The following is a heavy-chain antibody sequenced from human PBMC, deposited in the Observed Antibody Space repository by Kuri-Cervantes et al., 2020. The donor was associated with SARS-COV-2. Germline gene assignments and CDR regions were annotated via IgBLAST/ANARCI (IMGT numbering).Heavy chain of an antibody. CDR2: ISYDGSNK. J-gene: IGHJ4*02. V-gene: IGHV3-30*03. CDR1: GFTFSSYG. D-gene: IGHD2-2*01. Sequence: GGSLRLSCAASGFTFSSYGMHWVRQAPGKGLEWVAVISYDGSNKYYADSVKGRFTISRDNSKNTLYLQMNSLRAEDTAVYYCAREGIHDIVVVPAAIALDYWGQGTLVTVSS. CDR3: AREGIHDIVVVPAAIALDY.